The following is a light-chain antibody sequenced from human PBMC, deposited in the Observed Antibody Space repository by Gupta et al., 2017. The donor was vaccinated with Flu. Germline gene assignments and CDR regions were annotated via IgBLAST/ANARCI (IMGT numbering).Light chain of an antibody. CDR1: QRVLYSSHNNHY. CDR2: WPS. V-gene: IGKV4-1*01. J-gene: IGKJ1*01. CDR3: QQYERAPRT. Sequence: DIVMTQSPDSLAVSLGERATINCKSSQRVLYSSHNNHYLAWYQQQPGQPAKVPSCWPSTRESGVPDRLSGRGSGADFTRTSSSLQAEDVAVYEGQQYERAPRTCGQGTKVEMK.